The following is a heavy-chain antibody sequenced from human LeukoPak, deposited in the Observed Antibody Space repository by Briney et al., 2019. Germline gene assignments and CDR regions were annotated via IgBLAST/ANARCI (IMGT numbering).Heavy chain of an antibody. CDR2: INHSGST. V-gene: IGHV4-34*01. Sequence: SETLSLTCAVYGGSFSGYYWSWIRQPPGKGLEWIGEINHSGSTNYNPSLKSRVTISVDTSKNQFSLKLSSVTAADTAVYYCARRGTSGWAYYFDFWGQGSLLTVSS. J-gene: IGHJ4*02. D-gene: IGHD6-19*01. CDR3: ARRGTSGWAYYFDF. CDR1: GGSFSGYY.